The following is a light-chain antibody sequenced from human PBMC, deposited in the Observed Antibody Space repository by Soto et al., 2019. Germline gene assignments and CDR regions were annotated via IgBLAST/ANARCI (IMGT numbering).Light chain of an antibody. CDR3: KQTNSPYI. V-gene: IGKV1-12*01. CDR1: LSVGGW. CDR2: AAS. J-gene: IGKJ2*01. Sequence: IQMTQSPSSVSASLGDSVSINCRASLSVGGWLAWYRQKPGKAPEFLIFAASTLHSGVPSRFSGSGSGTDFTLTISSLQPEDVATYYCKQTNSPYIFGQGTKVEI.